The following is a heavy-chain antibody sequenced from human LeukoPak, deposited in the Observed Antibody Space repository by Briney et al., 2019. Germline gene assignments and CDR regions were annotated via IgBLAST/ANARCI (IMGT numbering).Heavy chain of an antibody. CDR1: GGSISSYY. J-gene: IGHJ4*02. D-gene: IGHD1-1*01. CDR2: INHSGST. CDR3: ARGNTMGPHDRYYFDY. V-gene: IGHV4-34*01. Sequence: SETLSLTCTVSGGSISSYYWSWIRQPPGKGLEWIGEINHSGSTNYNPSLKSRVTISVDTSKNQFSLKLSSVTAADTAVYYCARGNTMGPHDRYYFDYWGQGTLVTVSS.